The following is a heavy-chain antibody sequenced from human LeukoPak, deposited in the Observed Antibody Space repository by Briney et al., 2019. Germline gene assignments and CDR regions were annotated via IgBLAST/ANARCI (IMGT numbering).Heavy chain of an antibody. J-gene: IGHJ4*02. CDR2: IYYSGSP. CDR3: ARYSASHVTFDY. D-gene: IGHD1-26*01. V-gene: IGHV4-59*01. Sequence: SETQSLTCTVSTGSISSFYWGWIRQPPGKGLEWIGHIYYSGSPNYYPPLQSRVTISVDTSRNQFSLKLYSVTAADTAVYYCARYSASHVTFDYWGQGTLVTVSS. CDR1: TGSISSFY.